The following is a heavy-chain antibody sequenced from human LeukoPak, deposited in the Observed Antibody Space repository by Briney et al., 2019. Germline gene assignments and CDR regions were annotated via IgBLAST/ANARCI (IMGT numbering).Heavy chain of an antibody. D-gene: IGHD3-10*01. V-gene: IGHV4-59*01. Sequence: SETLSLTCTVSGGSISSYYWSWIQQPPGKGLELIGYIYYSGSTNYNPSLKSRVTISVDTSKNQFSLKLSSVTAADTAVYYCARGRSWGYYGSGSYRDYYFDYWGQGTLVTVSS. CDR1: GGSISSYY. CDR3: ARGRSWGYYGSGSYRDYYFDY. J-gene: IGHJ4*02. CDR2: IYYSGST.